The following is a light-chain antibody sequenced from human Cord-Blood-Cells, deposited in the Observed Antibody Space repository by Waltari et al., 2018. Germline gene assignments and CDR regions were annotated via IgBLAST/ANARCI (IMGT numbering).Light chain of an antibody. J-gene: IGLJ1*01. CDR2: EGS. CDR3: CSYAGSSTLYV. V-gene: IGLV2-23*03. CDR1: SSDVGSYNL. Sequence: QSALTQPASVSGSPGQSITISCTGTSSDVGSYNLVSWYQQHPGKAPKLMLYEGSKRPSGVSKRFSGSKSGNTASLTISGLQAEDEADYYCCSYAGSSTLYVFGTGTKVTVL.